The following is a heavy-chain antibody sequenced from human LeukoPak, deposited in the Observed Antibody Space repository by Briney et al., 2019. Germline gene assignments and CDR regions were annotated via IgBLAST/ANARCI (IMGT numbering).Heavy chain of an antibody. Sequence: SETLSLTCAVYGGSFSGYYWSWIRQPPGKGLEWIGEINHSGSTNYNPSLKSRVTISVDTSKNQFSLKLSSVTAADTAVYYCARELAYYYGSGTYYYYMDVWGKGTTVTISS. D-gene: IGHD3-10*01. CDR3: ARELAYYYGSGTYYYYMDV. V-gene: IGHV4-34*01. J-gene: IGHJ6*03. CDR1: GGSFSGYY. CDR2: INHSGST.